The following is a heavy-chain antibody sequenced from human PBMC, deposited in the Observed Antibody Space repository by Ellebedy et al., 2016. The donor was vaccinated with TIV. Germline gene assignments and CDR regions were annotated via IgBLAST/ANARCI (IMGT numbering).Heavy chain of an antibody. CDR1: GGSISSSSYY. J-gene: IGHJ6*02. CDR3: ARDLYDYVWGSYRMGMDV. V-gene: IGHV4-39*07. D-gene: IGHD3-16*02. Sequence: SETLSLTXTVSGGSISSSSYYWGWIRQPPGKGLEWIGSIYYSGSTYYNPSLKSRVTISVDTSKNQFSLKLSSVTAADTAVYYCARDLYDYVWGSYRMGMDVWGQGTTVTVSS. CDR2: IYYSGST.